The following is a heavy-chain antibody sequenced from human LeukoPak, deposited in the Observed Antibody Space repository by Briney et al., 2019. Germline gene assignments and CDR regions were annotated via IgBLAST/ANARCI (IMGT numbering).Heavy chain of an antibody. CDR2: ISGSGGST. Sequence: PGGSLRLSCAASGFTFSSYAMSWVRQAPGKGLEWVSAISGSGGSTYYADSVKGRFTISRDNSKNTLYLQMSSLRAEDTAVYYCAKAKRSAYGSGSNYFDYWGQGTLVTVSS. J-gene: IGHJ4*02. V-gene: IGHV3-23*01. CDR3: AKAKRSAYGSGSNYFDY. D-gene: IGHD3-10*01. CDR1: GFTFSSYA.